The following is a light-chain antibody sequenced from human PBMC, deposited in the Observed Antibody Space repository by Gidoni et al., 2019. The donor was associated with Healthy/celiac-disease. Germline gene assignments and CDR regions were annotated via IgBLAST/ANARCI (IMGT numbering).Light chain of an antibody. CDR1: SSNMGNNY. V-gene: IGLV1-51*01. CDR2: DNN. J-gene: IGLJ3*02. CDR3: GTWDSSLSAGV. Sequence: QSVLTQPHQVPADPGQKVTISCSGSSSNMGNNYVSWYQQLPGTAPKLLIYDNNKRPSGIPARFSGSKSGTSATLGITGLQTGDEADYYCGTWDSSLSAGVFGGGTKLTVL.